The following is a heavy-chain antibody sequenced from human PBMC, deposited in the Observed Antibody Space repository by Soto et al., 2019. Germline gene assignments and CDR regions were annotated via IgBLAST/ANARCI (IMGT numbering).Heavy chain of an antibody. V-gene: IGHV3-74*01. CDR3: AKRRGDHSNYSWGIDV. CDR2: INSDGSST. Sequence: PGGSLRLSCAASGFTFSSYWMHWVRQAPGKGLVWVSRINSDGSSTSYADSVKGRFTISRDNSKNTVYLEMNSLRDEDTAVYYCAKRRGDHSNYSWGIDVWGQGTTVTVSS. CDR1: GFTFSSYW. J-gene: IGHJ6*02. D-gene: IGHD4-4*01.